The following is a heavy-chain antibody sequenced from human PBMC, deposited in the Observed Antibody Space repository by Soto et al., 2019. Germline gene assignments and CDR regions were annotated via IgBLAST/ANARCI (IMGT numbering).Heavy chain of an antibody. V-gene: IGHV3-23*01. Sequence: EVHVLESGGGLVQPGGSLRLSCEASGFTFSNYAMSWVRQAPGTGLEWVSAIDSGGGSTYYADSVKGRFTISRDNSMSTLYLQMNSLRVEDTATYLCTREHSNYPDNYLDPWGQGTLVTVSS. CDR3: TREHSNYPDNYLDP. J-gene: IGHJ5*02. CDR1: GFTFSNYA. CDR2: IDSGGGST. D-gene: IGHD4-4*01.